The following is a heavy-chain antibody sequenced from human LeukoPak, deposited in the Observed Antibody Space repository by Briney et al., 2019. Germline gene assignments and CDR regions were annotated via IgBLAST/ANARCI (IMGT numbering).Heavy chain of an antibody. J-gene: IGHJ4*02. Sequence: GRSLRLSCAASGFIFDNFAIHWVRQAPGKGLEWVSIVSFDGTNNFYADSVKGRFTVSRDNSKNTVYLHMNSLRPDDTAVYFCARDRNVVGADFDYWGQGTLVAVSS. CDR3: ARDRNVVGADFDY. D-gene: IGHD2-15*01. CDR1: GFIFDNFA. CDR2: VSFDGTNN. V-gene: IGHV3-30*04.